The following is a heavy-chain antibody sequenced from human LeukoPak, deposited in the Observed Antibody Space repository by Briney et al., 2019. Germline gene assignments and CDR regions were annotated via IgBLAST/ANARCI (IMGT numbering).Heavy chain of an antibody. J-gene: IGHJ4*02. CDR2: TYYRSKWYN. V-gene: IGHV6-1*01. D-gene: IGHD3-16*01. Sequence: SQTLSLTCAISGATVSSNSAAWNWIRQSPSRGLEWLGRTYYRSKWYNDYAVTGKSRITINPDTSKNQFSLQLNSVTPLDTAVYYCARAPRGIFDYWGQGTLVTVSS. CDR1: GATVSSNSAA. CDR3: ARAPRGIFDY.